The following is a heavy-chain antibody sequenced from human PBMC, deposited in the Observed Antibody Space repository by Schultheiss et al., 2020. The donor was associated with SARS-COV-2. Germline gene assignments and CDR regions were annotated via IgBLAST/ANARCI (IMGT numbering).Heavy chain of an antibody. V-gene: IGHV4-61*08. CDR2: IYYSGST. J-gene: IGHJ5*02. CDR3: ARTGPTSGRFLEWPKTDNWFDP. D-gene: IGHD3-3*01. CDR1: GDSISSGGYY. Sequence: SETLSLTCTVSGDSISSGGYYWSWIRQHPGKGLEWIGYIYYSGSTNYNPSLKSRVTISVDTSKNQFSLKLSSVTAADTAVYYCARTGPTSGRFLEWPKTDNWFDPWGQGTLVTVSS.